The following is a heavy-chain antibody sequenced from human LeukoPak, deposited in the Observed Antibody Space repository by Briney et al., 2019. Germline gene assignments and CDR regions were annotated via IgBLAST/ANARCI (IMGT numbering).Heavy chain of an antibody. Sequence: GASVKVSCKASGYTFTAYYMHWVRQAPGQGLEWMGWINPNSGGTNYAQKFQGRVTMTRDTSISTAYMELSRLRSDDTAVYYCARDSSSWNYNWFDPWGQGTLVTVSS. J-gene: IGHJ5*02. D-gene: IGHD6-13*01. V-gene: IGHV1-2*02. CDR1: GYTFTAYY. CDR3: ARDSSSWNYNWFDP. CDR2: INPNSGGT.